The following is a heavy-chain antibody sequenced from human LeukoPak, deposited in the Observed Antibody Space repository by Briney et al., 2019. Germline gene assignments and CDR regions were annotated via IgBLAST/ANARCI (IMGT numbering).Heavy chain of an antibody. V-gene: IGHV3-48*04. CDR1: GFTFSSNA. CDR3: ARRFGD. CDR2: ISTSSDTI. J-gene: IGHJ4*02. D-gene: IGHD3-16*01. Sequence: GGTLRLSCAPSGFTFSSNAMNWVRQAPGKGLEWVSYISTSSDTIYYADSVRGRFTVSRDNAKNSLYLQMNSLRAEDTAVYYCARRFGDWGRGTLVTVSS.